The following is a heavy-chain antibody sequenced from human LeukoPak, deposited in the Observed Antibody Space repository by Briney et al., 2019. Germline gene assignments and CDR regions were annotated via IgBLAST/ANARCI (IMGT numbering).Heavy chain of an antibody. J-gene: IGHJ4*02. Sequence: ASVKVSRKASGYTFTNYDINWVRQATGQGLEWMGWMNPNSGNTGYAQKFQGRVTITRNTSISTAYMELSSLRSDDTAVYYCARAPSWGGLSSGSYYFDYWSQGTLVTVSS. D-gene: IGHD6-19*01. V-gene: IGHV1-8*03. CDR1: GYTFTNYD. CDR2: MNPNSGNT. CDR3: ARAPSWGGLSSGSYYFDY.